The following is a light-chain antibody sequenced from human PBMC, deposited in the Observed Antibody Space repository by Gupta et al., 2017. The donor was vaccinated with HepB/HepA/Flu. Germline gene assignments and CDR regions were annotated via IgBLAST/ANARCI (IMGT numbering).Light chain of an antibody. CDR2: KAS. CDR1: QSIRSW. J-gene: IGKJ1*01. V-gene: IGKV1-5*03. Sequence: DIQMTQSPSTLSASVGDRVTITCRASQSIRSWLAWYQQKPGKAPKLLIYKASTLESGVPSRFSGSGSGTEFTLTISSLQPDDFATYYCQHYSSAPRTFGWGTKVEIK. CDR3: QHYSSAPRT.